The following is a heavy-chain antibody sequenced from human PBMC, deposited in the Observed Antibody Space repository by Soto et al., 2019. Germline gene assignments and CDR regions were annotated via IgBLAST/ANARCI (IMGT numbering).Heavy chain of an antibody. CDR2: INPNSGGT. V-gene: IGHV1-2*04. J-gene: IGHJ6*02. D-gene: IGHD1-7*01. CDR1: GYTFTGYY. CDR3: ARGGGGWNYPVASYYGMDV. Sequence: ASVKVSCKASGYTFTGYYMHWVRQAPGQGLEWMGWINPNSGGTNYAQKFQGWVTMTRDTSISTAYMELSRLRSDDTAVYYCARGGGGWNYPVASYYGMDVWGQGTTVTVSS.